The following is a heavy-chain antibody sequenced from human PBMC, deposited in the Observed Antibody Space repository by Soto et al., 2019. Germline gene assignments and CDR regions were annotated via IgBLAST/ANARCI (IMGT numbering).Heavy chain of an antibody. CDR2: ISSSSSYI. Sequence: GGSLRLSWAASGFTFSSYSMNWVRQAPGKGLEWVSSISSSSSYIYYADSVKGRLTVSRDNAKNSLYMQMNSLRAEDTAVYYCARDLGSPDYWGQGTLVTVSS. CDR3: ARDLGSPDY. V-gene: IGHV3-21*01. J-gene: IGHJ4*02. D-gene: IGHD5-12*01. CDR1: GFTFSSYS.